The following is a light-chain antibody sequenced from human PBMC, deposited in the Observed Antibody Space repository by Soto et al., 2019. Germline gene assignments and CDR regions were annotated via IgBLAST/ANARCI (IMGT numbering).Light chain of an antibody. CDR2: EVS. CDR1: SSDVGGYNY. CDR3: SSYTSINTLL. V-gene: IGLV2-14*01. Sequence: QSVLTQPASVSGSPGQSITISCTGTSSDVGGYNYVSWYQQPPGKAPKLMIYEVSKRPSGVSNRFSGSKSGDTASLTISGPQAEDGADYYCSSYTSINTLLFGGGTKLTVL. J-gene: IGLJ2*01.